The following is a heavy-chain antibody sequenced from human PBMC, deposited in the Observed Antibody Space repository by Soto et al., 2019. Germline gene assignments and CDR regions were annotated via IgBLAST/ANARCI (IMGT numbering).Heavy chain of an antibody. CDR2: TYYRSKWYN. V-gene: IGHV6-1*01. J-gene: IGHJ6*02. D-gene: IGHD3-22*01. CDR3: ARDFLYGDSTDFYYYGMDV. Sequence: PSQTLSLTCATSGDSVSSNSAAWNWIRQSPSRGLEWLGRTYYRSKWYNDYAVSVKSRITINPDTSKNQFSLQLNSVTPEDTAVYYCARDFLYGDSTDFYYYGMDVWGQGTTVTVSS. CDR1: GDSVSSNSAA.